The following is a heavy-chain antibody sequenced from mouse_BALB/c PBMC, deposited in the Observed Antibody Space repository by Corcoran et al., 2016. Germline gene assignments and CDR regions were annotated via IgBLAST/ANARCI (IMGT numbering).Heavy chain of an antibody. Sequence: QIQLQQSGPELVKPGASVKISCKASGYTFTDYSINWVKQKPGQGLEWSGWIYPGSGNTKYNEQFKGKATLTVDTSSSTAYMQLSSLTSEDTAVYCCARGYGNDAMDYWGQGTSVTVSS. CDR2: IYPGSGNT. CDR1: GYTFTDYS. J-gene: IGHJ4*01. CDR3: ARGYGNDAMDY. D-gene: IGHD2-10*02. V-gene: IGHV1-84*02.